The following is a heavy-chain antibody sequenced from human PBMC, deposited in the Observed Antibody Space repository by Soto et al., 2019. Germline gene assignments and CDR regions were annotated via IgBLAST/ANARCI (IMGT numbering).Heavy chain of an antibody. CDR2: ISGSGGST. D-gene: IGHD2-15*01. CDR1: GFTFSSYA. V-gene: IGHV3-23*01. Sequence: GGSLRVPCGASGFTFSSYAMSWVRQAPGKGLEWVSAISGSGGSTYYADSVKGRFTISRDNSKNTLYLQMNSLRAEDTAVYYCAKTLLVEYLDYWGQGTLVTVSS. J-gene: IGHJ4*02. CDR3: AKTLLVEYLDY.